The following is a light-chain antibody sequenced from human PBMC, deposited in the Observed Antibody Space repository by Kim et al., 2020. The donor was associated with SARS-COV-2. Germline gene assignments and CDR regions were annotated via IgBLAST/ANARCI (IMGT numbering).Light chain of an antibody. J-gene: IGLJ1*01. V-gene: IGLV3-21*01. CDR1: NIGGHS. CDR3: QVWGTDTDGYF. Sequence: SYELTQPPSVSVAPGQTARITCGGNNIGGHSVHWYQQKPGQAPVLVIYYDSDRPSGIPERFSGSKAATTATLTISRVEAGDEADYYCQVWGTDTDGYFFG. CDR2: YDS.